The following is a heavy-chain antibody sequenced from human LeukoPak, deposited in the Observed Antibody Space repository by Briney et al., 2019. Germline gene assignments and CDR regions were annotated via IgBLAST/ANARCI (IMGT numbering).Heavy chain of an antibody. CDR3: AKSVVVAAYYYFDY. CDR2: IRYDGSNK. Sequence: PGGSLRLSCAASGFTFSSYGMHWVRQAPGKGLEWVAFIRYDGSNKYYADSVKGRFTISRDNSKNTLYLQMNSLRAEDTAVYYCAKSVVVAAYYYFDYWGQGTLVTVSS. CDR1: GFTFSSYG. J-gene: IGHJ4*02. V-gene: IGHV3-30*02. D-gene: IGHD2-15*01.